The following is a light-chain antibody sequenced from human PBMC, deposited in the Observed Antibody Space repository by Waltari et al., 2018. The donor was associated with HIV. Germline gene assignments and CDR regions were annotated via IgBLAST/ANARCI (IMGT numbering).Light chain of an antibody. J-gene: IGKJ2*01. V-gene: IGKV3-20*01. Sequence: EIVLTQSQGTLSWSPGERATLSCRASQSVSSSYLAWYQQKPGQAPRLLIYGASSRATGIPDRFSGSGSGTDFTLTISRLEPEDFAVYYCQQYGSSHTFGQGTKLEIK. CDR2: GAS. CDR3: QQYGSSHT. CDR1: QSVSSSY.